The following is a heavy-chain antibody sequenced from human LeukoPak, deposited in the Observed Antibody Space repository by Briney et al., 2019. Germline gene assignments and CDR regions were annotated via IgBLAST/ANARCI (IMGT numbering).Heavy chain of an antibody. D-gene: IGHD6-13*01. Sequence: PSETLSLTCAVYGGSFSGYYWSWIRQPPGKGLEWIGEINHSGSTNYNPSLKSRVTISVDTSKNQFSLKLSSVTAADTAVYYCARRWITGSSWYVWGQGTLVTVSS. V-gene: IGHV4-34*01. CDR3: ARRWITGSSWYV. J-gene: IGHJ4*02. CDR2: INHSGST. CDR1: GGSFSGYY.